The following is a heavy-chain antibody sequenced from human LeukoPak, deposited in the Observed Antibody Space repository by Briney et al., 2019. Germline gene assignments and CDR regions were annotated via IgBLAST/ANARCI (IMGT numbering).Heavy chain of an antibody. J-gene: IGHJ4*02. CDR3: AREDYYDSSGYSHRFDY. CDR2: ISGSGGST. CDR1: GFTFSSYA. V-gene: IGHV3-23*01. D-gene: IGHD3-22*01. Sequence: PGGSLRLSCAASGFTFSSYAMSWVRQAPGKGLEWVSAISGSGGSTYYADSVKGRFTISRDNSKNTLYLQMNSLRAEDTAVYYCAREDYYDSSGYSHRFDYWGQGTLVTVSS.